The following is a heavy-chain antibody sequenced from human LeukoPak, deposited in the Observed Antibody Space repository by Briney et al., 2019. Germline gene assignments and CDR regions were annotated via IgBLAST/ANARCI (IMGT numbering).Heavy chain of an antibody. CDR2: ISYSGST. J-gene: IGHJ5*02. CDR1: GGSSSSYY. V-gene: IGHV4-59*01. D-gene: IGHD3-22*01. CDR3: ARGGYYDSSGQGFDP. Sequence: SETLSLTCTVSGGSSSSYYWSWIRQPPGKGLEWIGYISYSGSTNYSPSLKSRVAMSVDTSKSQFSLNLSSVTAADTAVYYCARGGYYDSSGQGFDPWGQGTLVTVSS.